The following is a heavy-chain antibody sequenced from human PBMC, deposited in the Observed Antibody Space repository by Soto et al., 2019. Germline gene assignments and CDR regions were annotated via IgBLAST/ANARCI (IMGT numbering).Heavy chain of an antibody. D-gene: IGHD3-16*02. CDR2: STGGVTMST. V-gene: IGHV3-23*01. CDR3: ARPSNAGLITPINY. CDR1: GFTFSSYG. Sequence: GGSLRLSCAASGFTFSSYGMSWVRQAPGKGLEWVSSSTGGVTMSTFYAVSVKGLFTISRDNSNNTLYLQMNSLRADDTAVYYCARPSNAGLITPINYWGQGTQVTVSS. J-gene: IGHJ4*02.